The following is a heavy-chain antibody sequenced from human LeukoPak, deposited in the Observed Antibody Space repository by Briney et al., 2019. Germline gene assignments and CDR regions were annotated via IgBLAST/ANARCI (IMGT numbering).Heavy chain of an antibody. CDR3: ARVYCSGGSCYSARGNYYYYYMDV. CDR1: GYSISRGYY. J-gene: IGHJ6*03. V-gene: IGHV4-38-2*02. D-gene: IGHD2-15*01. Sequence: SETLSLTCTVSGYSISRGYYWGWIRQPPGKGLEWIGSIYHSGSTCYSPSLNSRVTISVDTSQNQFSLKLNSVTAVDTAVYYCARVYCSGGSCYSARGNYYYYYMDVWGKGTTVTVSS. CDR2: IYHSGST.